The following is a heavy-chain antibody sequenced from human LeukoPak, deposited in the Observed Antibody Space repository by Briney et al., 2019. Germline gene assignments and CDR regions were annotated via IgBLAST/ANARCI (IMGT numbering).Heavy chain of an antibody. CDR2: FHSGGST. V-gene: IGHV3-53*01. Sequence: GGSLRLACAASGFTVSSYYMSWVRQAPGKGLECVSVFHSGGSTYYADSVKGRFTISRDNSKNTLYLQVNSLRAEATAVHYCARARPADLWGRGTLVTVSS. CDR1: GFTVSSYY. D-gene: IGHD6-25*01. CDR3: ARARPADL. J-gene: IGHJ2*01.